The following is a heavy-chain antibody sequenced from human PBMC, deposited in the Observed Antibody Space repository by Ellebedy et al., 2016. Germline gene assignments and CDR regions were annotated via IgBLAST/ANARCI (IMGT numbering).Heavy chain of an antibody. V-gene: IGHV1-58*02. Sequence: ASVKVSCKASGFTFSSSAMQWVRQARGQRLEWIGWIVVGSGNTNYAQKFQERVTITRDMSTSTAYMELSSLRSEDTAVYYCAAAAGHPNYYYYGMDVWGQGTTVTVSS. J-gene: IGHJ6*02. CDR1: GFTFSSSA. CDR2: IVVGSGNT. D-gene: IGHD1-14*01. CDR3: AAAAGHPNYYYYGMDV.